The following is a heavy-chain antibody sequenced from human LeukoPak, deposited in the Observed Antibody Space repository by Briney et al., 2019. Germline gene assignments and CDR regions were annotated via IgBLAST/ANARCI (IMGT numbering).Heavy chain of an antibody. CDR2: INPSGGST. J-gene: IGHJ4*02. Sequence: ASVTVSCKSSGYTFTIYYMHWVRQAPGQGLEWMGIINPSGGSTSYAQKFQGRVTMTRDTSTSTVYMELSSLSSEDTAVYYCATLGYCSSTSCYAGDYWGQGTLVTVSS. D-gene: IGHD2-2*01. CDR3: ATLGYCSSTSCYAGDY. CDR1: GYTFTIYY. V-gene: IGHV1-46*01.